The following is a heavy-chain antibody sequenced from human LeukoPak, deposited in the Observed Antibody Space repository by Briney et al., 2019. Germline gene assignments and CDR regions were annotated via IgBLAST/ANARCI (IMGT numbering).Heavy chain of an antibody. V-gene: IGHV3-23*01. J-gene: IGHJ5*02. D-gene: IGHD3-3*01. CDR1: GFTFSDSA. Sequence: GGSLRLSCAASGFTFSDSAVSWVRHSPGEGLKWVSSISDTGGRTYYADSVKGRFTITRDNSRNTVDLQMNSLRAGDTARYYCAKGGQDFDFWRFDLWGQGILVIVSS. CDR2: ISDTGGRT. CDR3: AKGGQDFDFWRFDL.